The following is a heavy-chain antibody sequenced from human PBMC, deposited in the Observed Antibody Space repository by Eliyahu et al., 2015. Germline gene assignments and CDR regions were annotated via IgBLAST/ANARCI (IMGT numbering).Heavy chain of an antibody. V-gene: IGHV4-34*01. CDR3: ARRWPGKWSIAVTGPAPSTQDAFDI. D-gene: IGHD6-19*01. CDR2: INHSGST. CDR1: GGSFSGYX. J-gene: IGHJ3*02. Sequence: QVQLQQWGAGLLKPSETLSLTCAVYGGSFSGYXCSWXRXPPGKGLGWIGEINHSGSTNYNPSLKSRVTISVDTSKNQFSLKLSSVTAADTAVYYCARRWPGKWSIAVTGPAPSTQDAFDIWGQGTMVTVSS.